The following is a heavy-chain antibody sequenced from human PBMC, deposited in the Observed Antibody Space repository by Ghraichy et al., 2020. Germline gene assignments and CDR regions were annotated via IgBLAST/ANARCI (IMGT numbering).Heavy chain of an antibody. V-gene: IGHV1-18*01. D-gene: IGHD3-16*02. Sequence: ASVKVSCKASGYTFSNYVISWVRQAPGQGLEWMGWFSPYNGNTDYAQKFQDRVTMTTDTSTNTIYVELRSLRSDDTAVYYCAREDNVWGSYRYWCYWGQGTLVTVSS. CDR1: GYTFSNYV. J-gene: IGHJ4*02. CDR3: AREDNVWGSYRYWCY. CDR2: FSPYNGNT.